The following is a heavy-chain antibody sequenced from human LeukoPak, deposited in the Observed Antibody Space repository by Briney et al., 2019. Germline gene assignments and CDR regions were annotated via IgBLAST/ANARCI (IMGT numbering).Heavy chain of an antibody. V-gene: IGHV3-48*01. CDR3: ATDPLDYYDSSGYYDY. CDR2: ISSSSSSTI. CDR1: GFTFSSYS. Sequence: GGSLRLSCAASGFTFSSYSMNWVRQAPGKGLEWVSYISSSSSSTIYYADSVKGRFTISRDNAKTSLYLQMNSLKAEDTAVYYCATDPLDYYDSSGYYDYWGQGTLVTVSS. D-gene: IGHD3-22*01. J-gene: IGHJ4*02.